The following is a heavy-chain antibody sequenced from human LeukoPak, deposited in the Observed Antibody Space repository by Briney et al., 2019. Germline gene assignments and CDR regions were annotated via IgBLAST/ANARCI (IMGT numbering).Heavy chain of an antibody. J-gene: IGHJ3*02. V-gene: IGHV3-48*04. Sequence: GGSLRLSCAASGFTFSSYSMNWVRQAPGKGLEWVSYIISSSSTIYYADSVKGRFTISRDNAKNSLYLQMNSLRAEDTAVYYCARRPKPSDAFDIRGQGTMVTVSS. D-gene: IGHD6-6*01. CDR3: ARRPKPSDAFDI. CDR2: IISSSSTI. CDR1: GFTFSSYS.